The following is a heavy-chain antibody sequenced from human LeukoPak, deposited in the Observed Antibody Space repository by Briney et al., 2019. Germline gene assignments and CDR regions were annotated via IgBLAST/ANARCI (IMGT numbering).Heavy chain of an antibody. V-gene: IGHV3-48*03. CDR3: ASGIQWLLQPWGAFDI. D-gene: IGHD6-19*01. CDR2: ISSSGSTV. Sequence: PGGSLRLSCAASGFTFSSYEMNWVRQAPGKGLEWVSYISSSGSTVYYADSVKGRFTISRDNAKNSLYLQMNSLRAEDTAVHYCASGIQWLLQPWGAFDIWGQGTMVTVSS. CDR1: GFTFSSYE. J-gene: IGHJ3*02.